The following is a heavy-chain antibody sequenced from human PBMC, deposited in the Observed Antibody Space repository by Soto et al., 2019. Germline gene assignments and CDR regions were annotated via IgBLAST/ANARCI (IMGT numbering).Heavy chain of an antibody. V-gene: IGHV1-2*04. D-gene: IGHD2-8*01. CDR3: AKDLRYCTDASCFTGDYYYGMDV. CDR2: LNPNNGDT. J-gene: IGHJ6*02. Sequence: ASVKVSCKASGYTFTGYYMHWVRQAPGQGLEWMGWLNPNNGDTKYAQKCQGWVTMTRDTSISTAYMELSRLRSDGTAVYYCAKDLRYCTDASCFTGDYYYGMDVWGQGTTVTVSS. CDR1: GYTFTGYY.